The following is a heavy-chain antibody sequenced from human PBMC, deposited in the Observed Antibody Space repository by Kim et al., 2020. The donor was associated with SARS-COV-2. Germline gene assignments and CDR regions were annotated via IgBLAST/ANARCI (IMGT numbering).Heavy chain of an antibody. CDR2: IRSKAYGGTT. J-gene: IGHJ6*02. CDR3: TRVSGYSYGPVSYGMDV. Sequence: GGSLRLSCTASGFTFGDYAMSWFRQAPGKGLEWVGFIRSKAYGGTTEYAVSVKGSFTISRDDSKSIAYLQMNSLKTEDTAVYYCTRVSGYSYGPVSYGMDVWGQGTTVTVSS. CDR1: GFTFGDYA. D-gene: IGHD5-18*01. V-gene: IGHV3-49*03.